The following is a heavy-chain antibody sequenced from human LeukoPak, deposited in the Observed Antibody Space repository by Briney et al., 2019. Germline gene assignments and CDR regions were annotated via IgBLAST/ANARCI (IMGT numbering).Heavy chain of an antibody. Sequence: GGSLRLSCAASGFTFSSYGIHWIRQAPGKGLEWVAFIRNDGSIIYDADSVKGRFTISRDNAKNSLYLQMNSLRAEDTAVYYCARDLQMSGFGDLSWGQGTLVTVSS. D-gene: IGHD3-10*01. J-gene: IGHJ5*02. V-gene: IGHV3-30*02. CDR2: IRNDGSII. CDR1: GFTFSSYG. CDR3: ARDLQMSGFGDLS.